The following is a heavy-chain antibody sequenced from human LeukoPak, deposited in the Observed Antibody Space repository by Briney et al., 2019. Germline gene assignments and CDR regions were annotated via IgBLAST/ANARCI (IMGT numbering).Heavy chain of an antibody. J-gene: IGHJ5*02. Sequence: GGSLRLSCAASGFTFSSYAMHWVRQAPGKGLEWVAVVSYDGSNKYYADSVKGRFTISRDNSKNTLYLQMNSLRAEDTAVYYCAREGNYGGNWFDPWGQGTLVTVSS. CDR2: VSYDGSNK. CDR1: GFTFSSYA. CDR3: AREGNYGGNWFDP. D-gene: IGHD4-11*01. V-gene: IGHV3-30-3*01.